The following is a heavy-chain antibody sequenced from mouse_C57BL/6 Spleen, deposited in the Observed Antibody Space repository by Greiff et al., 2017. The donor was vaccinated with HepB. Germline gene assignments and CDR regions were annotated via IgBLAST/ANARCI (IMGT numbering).Heavy chain of an antibody. CDR2: ISNGGGST. J-gene: IGHJ3*01. CDR3: AGGPAWFAY. Sequence: EVQVVESGGGLVQPGGSLKLSCAASGFTFSDYYMYWVRQTPEKRLEWVAYISNGGGSTYYPDTVKGRFTISRDNAKNTLYLQMSRLKSEDTAMYYCAGGPAWFAYWGQGTLVTVSA. V-gene: IGHV5-12*01. CDR1: GFTFSDYY.